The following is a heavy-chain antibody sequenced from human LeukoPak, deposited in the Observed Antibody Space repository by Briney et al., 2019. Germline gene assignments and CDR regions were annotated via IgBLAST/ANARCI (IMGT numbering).Heavy chain of an antibody. Sequence: SETLSLTCSVSGASISSSSYYWGWIRQPPGKGLEWIGSIYYSGSTYYNPSLKSRVTISVDTSKNQFSLKLSSVTAADTAVYYCARHLSIFGVIDGRFDPWGQGTLVTVSS. J-gene: IGHJ5*02. D-gene: IGHD2-8*01. V-gene: IGHV4-39*01. CDR3: ARHLSIFGVIDGRFDP. CDR2: IYYSGST. CDR1: GASISSSSYY.